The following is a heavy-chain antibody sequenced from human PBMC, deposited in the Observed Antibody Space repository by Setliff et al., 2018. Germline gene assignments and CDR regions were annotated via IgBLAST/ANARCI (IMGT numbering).Heavy chain of an antibody. D-gene: IGHD1-1*01. CDR1: GFTFSSYG. Sequence: PGGSLRLSCAASGFTFSSYGMHWVRQAPGKGLEWVAFIRYDGSNKYYADSVKGRFTISRDNSKNTLYLQMNSLRAEDTAVYYCAKPQLELRWGFESWGQGTPVTVSS. J-gene: IGHJ4*02. V-gene: IGHV3-30*02. CDR2: IRYDGSNK. CDR3: AKPQLELRWGFES.